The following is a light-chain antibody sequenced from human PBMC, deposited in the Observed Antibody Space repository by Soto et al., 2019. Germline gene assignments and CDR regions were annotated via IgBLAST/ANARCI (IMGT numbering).Light chain of an antibody. CDR1: SSDVGAYNR. CDR2: EVS. Sequence: QSVLTQPASVSGSPGQSITISCTGTSSDVGAYNRVSWYQQHSGKAPKLMIYEVSNRPSGVSNRFSGSKSGNTASLTISGLQAEDEADYYCSSFTSRFTFVFGTGTKVTVL. J-gene: IGLJ1*01. V-gene: IGLV2-14*01. CDR3: SSFTSRFTFV.